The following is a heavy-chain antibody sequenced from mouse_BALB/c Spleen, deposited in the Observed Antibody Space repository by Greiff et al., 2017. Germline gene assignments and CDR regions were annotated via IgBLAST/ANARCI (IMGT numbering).Heavy chain of an antibody. CDR1: GFSLTSYG. J-gene: IGHJ4*01. V-gene: IGHV2-2*02. D-gene: IGHD2-4*01. CDR2: IWSGGST. CDR3: ARNMITLYAMDY. Sequence: QVLLKQSGPGLVQPSQSLSITCTVSGFSLTSYGVHWVRQSPGKGLEWLGVIWSGGSTDYNAAFISRLSISKDNSKSQVFFKMNSLQANDTAIYYCARNMITLYAMDYWGQGTSVTVSS.